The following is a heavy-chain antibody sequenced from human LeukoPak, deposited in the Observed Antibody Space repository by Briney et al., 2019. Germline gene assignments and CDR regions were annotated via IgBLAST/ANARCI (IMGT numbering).Heavy chain of an antibody. CDR2: ISASGGST. V-gene: IGHV3-23*01. D-gene: IGHD6-19*01. Sequence: GGSLRLSCAASGFTFSSSAMSWVRQVPGKGLEWVSGISASGGSTYYADSVRGRFTISRDSSKNTLYVQMNSLRDEDTAVYYCAKVEGVAGPGDYWGQGTLVTVSS. CDR3: AKVEGVAGPGDY. J-gene: IGHJ4*02. CDR1: GFTFSSSA.